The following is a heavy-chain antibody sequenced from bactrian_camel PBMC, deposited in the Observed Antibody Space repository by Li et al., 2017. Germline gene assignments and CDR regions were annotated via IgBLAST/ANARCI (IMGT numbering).Heavy chain of an antibody. D-gene: IGHD1*01. CDR2: IAGSGNT. CDR3: VGDAWTW. V-gene: IGHV3S53*01. CDR1: GYTYSTAC. Sequence: HVQLVESGGGAVQGGGSLRLSCKVSGYTYSTACMGWFRRAPGKEREGVAVIAGSGNTYYADSVKGRFTISRDNARNTVYLQMDNLNSDDTALYYCVGDAWTWWGQGTQVTVS. J-gene: IGHJ4*01.